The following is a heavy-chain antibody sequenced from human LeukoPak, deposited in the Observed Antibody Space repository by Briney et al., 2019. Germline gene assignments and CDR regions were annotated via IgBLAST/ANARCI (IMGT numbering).Heavy chain of an antibody. CDR1: GFTFSAHA. CDR3: SNMEGPERRHYVGS. J-gene: IGHJ4*02. V-gene: IGHV3-23*01. CDR2: INGRGDDG. D-gene: IGHD1-14*01. Sequence: GGSLRLSCEVSGFTFSAHAMAWVRQAPGKGLDWVAGINGRGDDGYYAASVKGRFTISRDNSRNTLYLHLNGLRGDDTAVYYCSNMEGPERRHYVGSWGLGTLVSFSS.